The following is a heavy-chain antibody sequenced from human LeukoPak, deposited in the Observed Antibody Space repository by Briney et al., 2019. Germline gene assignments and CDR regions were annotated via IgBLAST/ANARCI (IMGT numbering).Heavy chain of an antibody. D-gene: IGHD5-18*01. V-gene: IGHV3-15*01. CDR3: TTEGYSYGYFVDY. CDR2: IKRKTDGGTT. Sequence: GGSLRLSCAASGFTFSNAWMSWVRHAPGKGLEWVGRIKRKTDGGTTDYAAPVKGRFTISRDDSKNTLYLQISSLKMEDTAVYYCTTEGYSYGYFVDYWGQGTLVIVSA. J-gene: IGHJ4*02. CDR1: GFTFSNAW.